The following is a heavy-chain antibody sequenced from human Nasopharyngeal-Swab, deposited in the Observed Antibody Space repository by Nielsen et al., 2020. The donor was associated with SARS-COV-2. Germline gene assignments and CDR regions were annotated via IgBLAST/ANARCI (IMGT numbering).Heavy chain of an antibody. CDR2: INYSGTA. V-gene: IGHV4-34*01. Sequence: SETLSLTCAVYGGSFSGYYWSWIRQSPGKGLEWIGQINYSGTANHNPSLKSRVAISVDTSKNQFSLKLNSVTAADTAVYYCASGARRGRVPFDYWGQGTQVTVSS. CDR3: ASGARRGRVPFDY. D-gene: IGHD3-16*01. CDR1: GGSFSGYY. J-gene: IGHJ4*02.